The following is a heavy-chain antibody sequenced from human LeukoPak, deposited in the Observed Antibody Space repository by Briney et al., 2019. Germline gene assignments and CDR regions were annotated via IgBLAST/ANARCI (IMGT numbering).Heavy chain of an antibody. J-gene: IGHJ4*02. V-gene: IGHV1-46*01. CDR1: ANTFTDYY. CDR3: ARDGPGAAAGTDDY. Sequence: ASVKVSCKASANTFTDYYMHWVRQAPGQGLEWMGIFNPAGGRTSYAQKFQGRVTITRDTSTSTLYMELSSLRSEDTAVYYCARDGPGAAAGTDDYWGQGTLVTVSS. CDR2: FNPAGGRT. D-gene: IGHD6-13*01.